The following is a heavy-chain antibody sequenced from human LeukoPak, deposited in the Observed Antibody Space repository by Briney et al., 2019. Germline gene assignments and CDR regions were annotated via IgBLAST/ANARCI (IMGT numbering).Heavy chain of an antibody. CDR1: GYTFTGYY. CDR3: AHGVYYDSSTGPHY. Sequence: ASVKVSCKASGYTFTGYYMHWVRQAPGQGLEWMGRSNPNRGGTNYAQKFQGRVTMTRDTSISTAYMELSMLRSDDTGVYYCAHGVYYDSSTGPHYCGQGNLVTVSS. V-gene: IGHV1-2*05. CDR2: SNPNRGGT. J-gene: IGHJ4*02. D-gene: IGHD3-22*01.